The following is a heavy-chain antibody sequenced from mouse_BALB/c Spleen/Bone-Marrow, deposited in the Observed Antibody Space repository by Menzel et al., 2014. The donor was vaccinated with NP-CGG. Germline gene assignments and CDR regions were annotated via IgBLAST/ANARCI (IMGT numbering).Heavy chain of an antibody. J-gene: IGHJ3*01. D-gene: IGHD4-1*01. V-gene: IGHV3-2*02. CDR1: GYSITSDYV. CDR2: ISYSGST. Sequence: DVHLVESGPGLVKPPQSLSLTCTVTGYSITSDYVWNWIRQFPGNKLEWMGYISYSGSTSYDPSLKSRISINRDTSKNQFFLQMNSVTTEDTATYYCARANSVSWFTHWGQGTLVTVSA. CDR3: ARANSVSWFTH.